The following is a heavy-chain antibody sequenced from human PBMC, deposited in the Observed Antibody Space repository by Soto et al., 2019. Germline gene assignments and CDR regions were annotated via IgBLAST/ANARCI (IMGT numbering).Heavy chain of an antibody. CDR1: GFSFGDYA. Sequence: GGSLRLSCTASGFSFGDYAMSWFRQAPGKGLEWVGFIRSKAYGGTTEYAASVKGRFTISRDDSKSIAYLQMNSLKTEDTAVYYCTRSYYDFWSGYYPSFDYWGQGTLVTVSS. D-gene: IGHD3-3*01. J-gene: IGHJ4*02. CDR2: IRSKAYGGTT. CDR3: TRSYYDFWSGYYPSFDY. V-gene: IGHV3-49*03.